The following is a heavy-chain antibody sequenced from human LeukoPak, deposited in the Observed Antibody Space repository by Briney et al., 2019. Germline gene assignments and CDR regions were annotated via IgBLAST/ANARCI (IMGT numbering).Heavy chain of an antibody. V-gene: IGHV4-4*07. Sequence: SETLSLTCTVSGGSISSYYWSWIRQPAGKGLEWIGRIYTSGSTNYNPSLKSRVTMSVDTSKNQFSLKLSPVTAADTAVYYCARDRDCSSTSCPNYYGMDVWGQGTTVTVSS. J-gene: IGHJ6*02. D-gene: IGHD2-2*01. CDR3: ARDRDCSSTSCPNYYGMDV. CDR1: GGSISSYY. CDR2: IYTSGST.